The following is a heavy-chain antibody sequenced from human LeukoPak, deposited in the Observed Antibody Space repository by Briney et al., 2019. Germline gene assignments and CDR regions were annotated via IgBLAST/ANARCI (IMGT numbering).Heavy chain of an antibody. CDR2: IYYSGST. D-gene: IGHD3-22*01. CDR3: ARGPSDYYDRGFDP. CDR1: GGSISSYY. J-gene: IGHJ5*02. Sequence: SETLSLTCTVSGGSISSYYWSWIRQPPGKGLEWIGYIYYSGSTNYNPSLKSRVTISVDTSKNQFSLKLSSVTAADTAVYYCARGPSDYYDRGFDPWGQGTLVTVSS. V-gene: IGHV4-59*01.